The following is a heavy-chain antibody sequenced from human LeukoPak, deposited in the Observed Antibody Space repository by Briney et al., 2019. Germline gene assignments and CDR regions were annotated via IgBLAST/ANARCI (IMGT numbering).Heavy chain of an antibody. Sequence: AGGSLRLSCAASGFTFSDSWMTWVRQAPGKGLEWVAHIKRDGTEKSYVDSVKGRFTISRDNAKNSLYLQMNSLRAEDTAVYYCARDGQGPDPYYDFWGRGFDYWGQGTLVTVSS. D-gene: IGHD3-3*01. V-gene: IGHV3-7*01. CDR1: GFTFSDSW. CDR2: IKRDGTEK. CDR3: ARDGQGPDPYYDFWGRGFDY. J-gene: IGHJ4*02.